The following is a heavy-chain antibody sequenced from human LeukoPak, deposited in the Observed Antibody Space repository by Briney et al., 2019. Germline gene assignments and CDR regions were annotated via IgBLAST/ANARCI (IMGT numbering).Heavy chain of an antibody. CDR2: ISGSGGNT. J-gene: IGHJ4*02. D-gene: IGHD3-10*01. CDR3: AKMKGITMVRGTFDY. CDR1: GFTFSSYA. V-gene: IGHV3-23*01. Sequence: GGSLRLSCAASGFTFSSYAMTWVRQAPGKGLEWVSSISGSGGNTYYADSVKGRFTISRDNSKNALYLQMSSLRAEDTAVYYCAKMKGITMVRGTFDYWGQGTLVTVSS.